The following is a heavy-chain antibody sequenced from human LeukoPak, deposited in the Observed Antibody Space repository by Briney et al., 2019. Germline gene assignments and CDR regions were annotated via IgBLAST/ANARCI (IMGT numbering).Heavy chain of an antibody. J-gene: IGHJ4*02. Sequence: GGSLRLSCAASGFTFSSYGMHWVRQAPGKGLEWVAVIWYDGSNKYYADSVKGRSTISRDNSKNTLYLQMNSLRAEDTAVYYCARDRFLEWLSYWGQGTLVTVSS. V-gene: IGHV3-33*01. CDR3: ARDRFLEWLSY. CDR2: IWYDGSNK. D-gene: IGHD3-3*01. CDR1: GFTFSSYG.